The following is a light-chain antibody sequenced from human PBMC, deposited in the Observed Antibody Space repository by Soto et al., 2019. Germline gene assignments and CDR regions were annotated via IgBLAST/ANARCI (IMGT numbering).Light chain of an antibody. CDR3: QQCNNWPPNT. J-gene: IGKJ5*01. CDR2: DVS. Sequence: EIVLTQSPATLSLSPGERATLSCRASQSVSKCLAWYQQKPGQAPRLLIYDVSSRAPGIPARFSGSGSGTDFTLTISSLEPEDFAVYYCQQCNNWPPNTFGQGTRLEI. V-gene: IGKV3-11*01. CDR1: QSVSKC.